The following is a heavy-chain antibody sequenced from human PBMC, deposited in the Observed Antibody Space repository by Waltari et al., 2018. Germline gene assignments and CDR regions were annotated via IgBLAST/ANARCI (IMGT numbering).Heavy chain of an antibody. CDR3: ARAGLGSPSQWLQLFDS. D-gene: IGHD5-18*01. CDR1: GFIVVYNY. Sequence: EVQLVESGGGLIQPGGSLRLSCAASGFIVVYNYMNGVRQAPGKGLEWVSVLHAGGATYYEDSVKGRFTISRDNSKNTLYLQMNNLRVEDTAVYFCARAGLGSPSQWLQLFDSWGQGTLVTVSS. CDR2: LHAGGAT. V-gene: IGHV3-53*03. J-gene: IGHJ4*02.